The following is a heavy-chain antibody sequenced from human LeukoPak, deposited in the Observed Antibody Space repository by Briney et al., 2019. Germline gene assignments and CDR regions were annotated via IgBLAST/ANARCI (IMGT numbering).Heavy chain of an antibody. J-gene: IGHJ3*02. CDR1: GFTLSSYA. V-gene: IGHV3-30-3*01. CDR3: ARAPGWNDAFDI. D-gene: IGHD1-1*01. CDR2: ISYDGINK. Sequence: GGALRLSCAASGFTLSSYAMHWGRQAPGKGLGGGAVISYDGINKYSADSVKGRFTISRDNSRNTLYLQMNSLRAEDTAVYYCARAPGWNDAFDIWGQGTMVTVSS.